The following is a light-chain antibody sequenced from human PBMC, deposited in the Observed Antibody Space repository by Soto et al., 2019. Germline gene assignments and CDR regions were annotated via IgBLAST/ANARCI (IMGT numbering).Light chain of an antibody. J-gene: IGKJ2*01. CDR3: GECCSSLAYT. CDR2: AAS. Sequence: EIVLTQSPGTLSLSPGERATLSCRASQSVSSSSYLAWYQQKPGQAPRLLIYAASSRATGIPDRFSGSGSAKVLPLTISRLEPEDFAVYYGGECCSSLAYTFGQGTMLEIK. V-gene: IGKV3-20*01. CDR1: QSVSSSSY.